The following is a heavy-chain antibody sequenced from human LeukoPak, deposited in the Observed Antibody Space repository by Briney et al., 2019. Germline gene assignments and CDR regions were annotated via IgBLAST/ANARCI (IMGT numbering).Heavy chain of an antibody. D-gene: IGHD1-14*01. J-gene: IGHJ4*02. V-gene: IGHV3-21*01. CDR1: GFSFSTWS. CDR3: ARENHGSFDY. CDR2: ISSSSRYI. Sequence: GGSLRLSCAASGFSFSTWSVNWVRQAPGKGLEWVSSISSSSRYIYYADSVKGRFTISRDNAKNSLSLQMNSLRAEDTAVYYCARENHGSFDYWGQGTLVTVSS.